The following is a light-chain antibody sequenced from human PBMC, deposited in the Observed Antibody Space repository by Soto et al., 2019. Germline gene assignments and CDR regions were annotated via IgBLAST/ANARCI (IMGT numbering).Light chain of an antibody. CDR2: AAS. V-gene: IGKV1-9*01. Sequence: DIQLTQSPSFLSASVGDRVTVTCRASQRIGSYLAWYQQKPGKAPKLLIYAASTLQSGVPSRFSGSGSGTEFTLTISSLQPEDFASYYCQQVNAYPWTFGQGTKVEIE. CDR1: QRIGSY. J-gene: IGKJ1*01. CDR3: QQVNAYPWT.